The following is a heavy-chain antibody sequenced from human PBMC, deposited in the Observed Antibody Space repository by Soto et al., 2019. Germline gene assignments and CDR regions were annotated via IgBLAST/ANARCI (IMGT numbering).Heavy chain of an antibody. Sequence: QVQLVQSGAEVKKPGASVKVSCKASGYTFTSYGISWVRQAPGQGLEWMGWISAYNGNTNYAQKLQGRVTMTTDTATSTAYIEVRSRRSDATAVYYCARDILWRGAGCSGGSCYSGYWGQGTLVTVSS. D-gene: IGHD2-15*01. CDR3: ARDILWRGAGCSGGSCYSGY. CDR2: ISAYNGNT. J-gene: IGHJ4*02. CDR1: GYTFTSYG. V-gene: IGHV1-18*01.